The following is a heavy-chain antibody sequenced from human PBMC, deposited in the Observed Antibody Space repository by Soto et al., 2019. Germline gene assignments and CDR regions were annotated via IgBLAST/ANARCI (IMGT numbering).Heavy chain of an antibody. V-gene: IGHV3-23*01. J-gene: IGHJ6*02. CDR1: GFTFSSYA. D-gene: IGHD2-21*02. CDR2: ISGSGGST. CDR3: AKGLHCGGDCYRYYYGMDV. Sequence: GGSLRLSCAASGFTFSSYAMSWVRQAPGKGLEWVSAISGSGGSTYYADSVKGRFTISRDNSKNTLYLQMNSLRAEDTAVYYCAKGLHCGGDCYRYYYGMDVWGQGTTVTSP.